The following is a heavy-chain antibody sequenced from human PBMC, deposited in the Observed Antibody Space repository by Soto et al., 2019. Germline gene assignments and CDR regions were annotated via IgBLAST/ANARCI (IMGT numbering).Heavy chain of an antibody. D-gene: IGHD6-19*01. J-gene: IGHJ4*02. CDR3: ARRTSGWYLDY. V-gene: IGHV3-23*01. CDR2: ISGSVGST. CDR1: GFTFSSYA. Sequence: EVQLLESGGGLVQPGGSLRLSCAASGFTFSSYAMSWVRQSPGKGLEWVSVISGSVGSTFYADSVKGRFTISRDNSKNTLYLQMNSLRAEDTAVYYCARRTSGWYLDYWGQGTLVTVSS.